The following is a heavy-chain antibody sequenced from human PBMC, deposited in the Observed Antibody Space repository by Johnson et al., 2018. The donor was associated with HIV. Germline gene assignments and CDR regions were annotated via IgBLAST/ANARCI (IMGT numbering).Heavy chain of an antibody. J-gene: IGHJ3*02. CDR2: IWYDGSNK. CDR1: GFTFSSYG. V-gene: IGHV3-33*01. Sequence: QVQLVESGGGVVQPGRSLRLSCAASGFTFSSYGMHWVRQAPGKGLEWVAVIWYDGSNKYYADSVKDRFTISRDNSKNTLYLQMNSLRAEDTAVYYCALGGSQGAFDIWGQGTMVTVSS. CDR3: ALGGSQGAFDI. D-gene: IGHD3-16*01.